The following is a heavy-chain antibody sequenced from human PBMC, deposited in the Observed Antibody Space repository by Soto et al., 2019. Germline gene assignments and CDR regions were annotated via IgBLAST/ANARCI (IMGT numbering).Heavy chain of an antibody. CDR2: VEEVGSDK. J-gene: IGHJ4*02. Sequence: GGSLRLACAAGGLSFKSYRVSWVRQAPGKGLEWLSCVEEVGSDKYYVDSVKGRFTISRDNAKSSVYLKMNSLRADDTAVYYCMLEYKGYWGQGTPVTVYS. D-gene: IGHD2-8*01. CDR1: GLSFKSYR. V-gene: IGHV3-7*01. CDR3: MLEYKGY.